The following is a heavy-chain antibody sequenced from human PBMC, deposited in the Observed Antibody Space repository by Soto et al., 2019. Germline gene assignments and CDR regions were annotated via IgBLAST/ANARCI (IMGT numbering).Heavy chain of an antibody. V-gene: IGHV5-51*01. J-gene: IGHJ4*02. CDR3: ARPRGYCSTGNCYYFDY. CDR1: GYSFTNYW. CDR2: IYPGDSET. D-gene: IGHD2-15*01. Sequence: GESLKISCKASGYSFTNYWIGWVRQMPGKGLEWMGIIYPGDSETRYSPSFQGQVTISADKSISTAYLQLSSLKASDTAMYYCARPRGYCSTGNCYYFDYWGQGTLVTVSS.